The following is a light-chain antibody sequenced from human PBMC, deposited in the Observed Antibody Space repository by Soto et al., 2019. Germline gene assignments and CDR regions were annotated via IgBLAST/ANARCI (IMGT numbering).Light chain of an antibody. Sequence: EIVLTQSPGTLSLSPGERATLSCRASQSVSSYLAWYQQKPGQAPRLLIYDASNRATGIPARFSGSGSGTDFTLTISSLEPEEFAVYYCQQRSNSPITFGQGTRLEIK. J-gene: IGKJ5*01. V-gene: IGKV3-11*01. CDR2: DAS. CDR1: QSVSSY. CDR3: QQRSNSPIT.